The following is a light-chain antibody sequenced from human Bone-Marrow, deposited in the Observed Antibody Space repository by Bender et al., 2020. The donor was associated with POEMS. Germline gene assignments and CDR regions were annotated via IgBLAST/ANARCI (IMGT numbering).Light chain of an antibody. CDR3: CSYAGSYSGV. CDR1: SSDVGGYKY. CDR2: DVT. V-gene: IGLV2-11*01. Sequence: QSALTQPRSVSGSPGQSVTISCTGTSSDVGGYKYVSWYQQHPGKAPKLMIYDVTKRPSGVPDRFSGSKSGNTASLTISGLRADDEAEYYCCSYAGSYSGVFGGGTKLTVL. J-gene: IGLJ3*02.